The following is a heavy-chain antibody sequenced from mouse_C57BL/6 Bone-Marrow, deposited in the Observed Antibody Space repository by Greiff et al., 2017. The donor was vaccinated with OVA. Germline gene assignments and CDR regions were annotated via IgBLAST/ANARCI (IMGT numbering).Heavy chain of an antibody. J-gene: IGHJ3*01. CDR3: ARDMELRAAY. CDR1: GFTFSSYA. D-gene: IGHD1-1*01. Sequence: EVQLVESGGGLVKPGGSLKLSCAASGFTFSSYAMSWVRQTPEKRLEWVATISDGGSYTYYPDNVKGRFTISRDNAKNNLYLQMSHLKSEDTAMYYCARDMELRAAYWGQGTLVTVSA. CDR2: ISDGGSYT. V-gene: IGHV5-4*01.